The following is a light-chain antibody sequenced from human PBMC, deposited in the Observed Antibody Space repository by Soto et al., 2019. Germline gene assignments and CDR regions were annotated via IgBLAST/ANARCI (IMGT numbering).Light chain of an antibody. CDR2: DTS. CDR3: QQSSNWPPEIT. V-gene: IGKV3-11*01. J-gene: IGKJ5*01. Sequence: EIVLTQSPATLSLSPGERATLSCRAIETIRGLLAWYQQRPGQPPRLLIYDTSNRATGIPARFSASGSATEFTLTISSLLSEDFAVYYCQQSSNWPPEITFGQGTRLEIK. CDR1: ETIRGL.